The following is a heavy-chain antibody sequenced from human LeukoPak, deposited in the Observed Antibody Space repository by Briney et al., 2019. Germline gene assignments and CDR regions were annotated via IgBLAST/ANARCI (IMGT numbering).Heavy chain of an antibody. Sequence: SETLGLTRAVTGDSITRGYFWGWIRKPPSKGLHWSGRICRGGTTYYNPSLKSRVTISVDTSNQSLYLRWKSVTAADTAVYYCARPPDNGDYGAAFDSWGQGTLVTVSS. J-gene: IGHJ4*02. D-gene: IGHD4-17*01. CDR2: ICRGGTT. CDR3: ARPPDNGDYGAAFDS. CDR1: GDSITRGYF. V-gene: IGHV4-38-2*01.